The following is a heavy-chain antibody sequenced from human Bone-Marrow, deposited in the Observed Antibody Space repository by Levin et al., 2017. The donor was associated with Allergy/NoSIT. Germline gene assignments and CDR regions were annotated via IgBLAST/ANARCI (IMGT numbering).Heavy chain of an antibody. CDR3: ARGTLVSPATAPEY. J-gene: IGHJ4*02. CDR2: MYYSGRT. D-gene: IGHD4/OR15-4a*01. V-gene: IGHV4-31*03. Sequence: SETLSLTCTVSGGSISSNDYYWNWIRQHPGKGLEWIGFMYYSGRTEYNPSLKSRVTISVDTSKNQFSLKVNSVTAADTAVDYCARGTLVSPATAPEYWGQGILVSVSS. CDR1: GGSISSNDYY.